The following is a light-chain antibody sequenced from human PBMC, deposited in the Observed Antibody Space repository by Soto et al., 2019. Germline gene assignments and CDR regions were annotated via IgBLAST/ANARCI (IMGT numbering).Light chain of an antibody. CDR2: GAS. J-gene: IGKJ4*01. CDR3: HQYDNSPLT. Sequence: EIVLTQSPGTLSLSPGERATLSCRASQSVSSSYLAWYQQQPGQAPRLLIYGASSRATGIPDRFIGSGSGTVFTLTISRLEPEDCAVYYYHQYDNSPLTFGGGTKVEIK. V-gene: IGKV3-20*01. CDR1: QSVSSSY.